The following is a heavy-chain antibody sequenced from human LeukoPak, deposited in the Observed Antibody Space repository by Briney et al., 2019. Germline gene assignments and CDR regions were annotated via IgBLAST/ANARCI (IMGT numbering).Heavy chain of an antibody. V-gene: IGHV4-39*02. CDR1: GGSISSSSYY. Sequence: SETLSLTCNVSGGSISSSSYYWGWIRQPPGKGLEWIGSIYYSGSTYYNPSLKSRVTISVDTSKNQFSLKLSSVTAADTAVYYCATDSGSYDEAFDYWGQGTLVTVSS. CDR3: ATDSGSYDEAFDY. D-gene: IGHD1-26*01. CDR2: IYYSGST. J-gene: IGHJ4*02.